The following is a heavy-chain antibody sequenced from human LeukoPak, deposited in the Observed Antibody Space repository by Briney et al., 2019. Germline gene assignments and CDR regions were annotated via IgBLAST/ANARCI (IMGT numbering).Heavy chain of an antibody. CDR1: GGSISIGY. CDR3: AGGSGASWFDP. Sequence: SETLSLTCSVSGGSISIGYWSWIRQPPGKGLEWIAYIYNSGRSNYNPSLKSRVTISLDTSKNQFSLKLSSVTAADMAVYYCAGGSGASWFDPWGQGTLVTVSS. V-gene: IGHV4-59*01. J-gene: IGHJ5*02. D-gene: IGHD2-8*02. CDR2: IYNSGRS.